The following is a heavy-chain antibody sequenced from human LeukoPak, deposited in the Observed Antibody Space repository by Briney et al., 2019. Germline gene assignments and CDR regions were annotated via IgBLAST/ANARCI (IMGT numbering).Heavy chain of an antibody. Sequence: SETLSLTCAVSGDSISSNNWWGWVRQSPGKGLEWIGDIHQSGRSNHSPSLKSLITIAADKATNQLSLKLISVTAADTAVYFCGSDLGPKIDYWGQGILVIVSS. J-gene: IGHJ4*02. D-gene: IGHD1-26*01. V-gene: IGHV4-4*02. CDR1: GDSISSNNW. CDR2: IHQSGRS. CDR3: GSDLGPKIDY.